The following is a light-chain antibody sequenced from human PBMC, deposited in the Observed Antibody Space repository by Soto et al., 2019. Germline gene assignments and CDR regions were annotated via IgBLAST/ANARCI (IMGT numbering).Light chain of an antibody. CDR1: QSVSSSY. V-gene: IGKV3-20*01. J-gene: IGKJ4*01. Sequence: EIVLTQSPGTLSLSPGERATLSCRASQSVSSSYSAWYQQKPGQAPRLLIYGASSRATGIPDRFSGSGSGTDFTLTISRLEPEDFAVYYCQQYGSSPPEITFGGGTKVEIK. CDR3: QQYGSSPPEIT. CDR2: GAS.